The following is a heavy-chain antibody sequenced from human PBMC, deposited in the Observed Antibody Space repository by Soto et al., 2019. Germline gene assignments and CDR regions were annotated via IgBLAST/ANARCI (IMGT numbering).Heavy chain of an antibody. CDR3: ARCSRRRYGGHASLDY. CDR1: GGSFSGYY. Sequence: SETLSITGAVYGGSFSGYYWCWIRQPPGKGMEWIGEINHSRSTNYNPSLKSRVTISVDTSKNHLSLKLSSVTGADTAVYYCARCSRRRYGGHASLDYRGQGTLVTVSS. D-gene: IGHD4-17*01. J-gene: IGHJ4*02. V-gene: IGHV4-34*01. CDR2: INHSRST.